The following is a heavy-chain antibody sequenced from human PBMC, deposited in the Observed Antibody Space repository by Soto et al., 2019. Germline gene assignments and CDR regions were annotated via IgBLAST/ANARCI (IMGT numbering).Heavy chain of an antibody. CDR3: VRAQIGARGLWFDP. V-gene: IGHV4-59*01. D-gene: IGHD1-26*01. CDR2: IYYRGIT. Sequence: QVQLQESGPGLVKPSETLSLTCTVSGGSITSYYWSWIPQPPGKGLEWIGYIYYRGITNSNPSLMSRVTISVDTSKTQFSLKLSSVTAADSAVYYWVRAQIGARGLWFDPWGQRTLVTGSS. J-gene: IGHJ5*02. CDR1: GGSITSYY.